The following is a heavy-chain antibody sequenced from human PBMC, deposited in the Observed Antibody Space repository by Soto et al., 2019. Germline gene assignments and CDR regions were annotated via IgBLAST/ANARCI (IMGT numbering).Heavy chain of an antibody. V-gene: IGHV1-46*01. D-gene: IGHD5-12*01. CDR2: INPSGGST. Sequence: ASVKVSCKASGYTFTGYYMHWVRQAPGQGLEWMGIINPSGGSTSYAQKFQGRVTMTRDTSTSTVYMELSSLRSEDTAVYYCATYSGYDRAIDYWGQGTLVTVSS. CDR3: ATYSGYDRAIDY. CDR1: GYTFTGYY. J-gene: IGHJ4*02.